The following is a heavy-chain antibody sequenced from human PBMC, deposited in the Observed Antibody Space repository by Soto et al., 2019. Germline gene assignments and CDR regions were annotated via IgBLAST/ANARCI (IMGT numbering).Heavy chain of an antibody. Sequence: QVQLQQWGAGLLKPSETLSLTCAVYGGSFSGYYWSWIRQPPGKGLEWIGEINHSGSTNYNPSLKSRVTISVDTSKHQFSLKLSSVTAAAAAVYYCARSAPFAGIAAAGTVDAFDIWGRGTMVTVSS. D-gene: IGHD6-13*01. CDR3: ARSAPFAGIAAAGTVDAFDI. CDR1: GGSFSGYY. V-gene: IGHV4-34*01. CDR2: INHSGST. J-gene: IGHJ3*02.